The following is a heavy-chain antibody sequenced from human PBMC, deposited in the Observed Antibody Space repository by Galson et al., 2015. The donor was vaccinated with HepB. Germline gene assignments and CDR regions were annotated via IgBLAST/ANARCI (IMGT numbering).Heavy chain of an antibody. J-gene: IGHJ4*02. D-gene: IGHD3-22*01. CDR2: INPNSGDT. CDR1: GYTFNGYY. V-gene: IGHV1-2*06. CDR3: VRGKYYYDSSGYFAY. Sequence: SVKVSCKASGYTFNGYYMHWARQAPGQGLEWMGRINPNSGDTNYAQKFQGRVSMTRDSSISTAYMELTRLRSDDTAAYYCVRGKYYYDSSGYFAYWGQGTLVTISS.